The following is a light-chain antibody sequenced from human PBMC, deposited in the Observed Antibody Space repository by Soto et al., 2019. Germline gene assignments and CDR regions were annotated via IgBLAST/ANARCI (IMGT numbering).Light chain of an antibody. CDR3: QQYGSSPLT. Sequence: EIVLTQSPGTQSLSPGGRATLSCRASQSVSSNYLAWYQQKPGQAPRLLIYGTSSRATGIPDRFSGTGSGTDFTLTISRLEPEDFAVYYCQQYGSSPLTFGGGTKVEIK. CDR1: QSVSSNY. J-gene: IGKJ4*01. CDR2: GTS. V-gene: IGKV3-20*01.